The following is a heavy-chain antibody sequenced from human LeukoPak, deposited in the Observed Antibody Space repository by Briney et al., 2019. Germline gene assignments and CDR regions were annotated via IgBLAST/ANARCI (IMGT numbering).Heavy chain of an antibody. CDR2: IDWDDDK. J-gene: IGHJ4*02. CDR1: GFSLSTSGMC. CDR3: ARYSADYIQGFDY. V-gene: IGHV2-70*11. Sequence: SGPTLVNPTQTLTLTCTFSGFSLSTSGMCVSWFRQPPGKALEWLARIDWDDDKYYITSLKTRLTISKDTSKNRVVLTMTNMDPVDTATYYCARYSADYIQGFDYWGQGTLVTVSS. D-gene: IGHD1-26*01.